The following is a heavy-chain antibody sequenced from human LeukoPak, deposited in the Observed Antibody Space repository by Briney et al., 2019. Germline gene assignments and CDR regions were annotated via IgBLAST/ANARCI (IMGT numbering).Heavy chain of an antibody. J-gene: IGHJ5*02. V-gene: IGHV1-2*02. CDR3: ARARSSVNFDP. D-gene: IGHD2-15*01. CDR2: INPNSGGT. Sequence: ASVRVSCKASGNTFTGYYMHWVRQAPGQGLEWMGWINPNSGGTNYAQKFQDRVTMTRDTSISTAYMELSRLRSDDTAVYYCARARSSVNFDPWGQGTLVTVSS. CDR1: GNTFTGYY.